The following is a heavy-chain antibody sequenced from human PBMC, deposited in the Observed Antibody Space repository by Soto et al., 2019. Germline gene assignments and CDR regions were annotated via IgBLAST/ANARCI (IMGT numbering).Heavy chain of an antibody. D-gene: IGHD6-19*01. V-gene: IGHV3-23*01. Sequence: EVQLLGSGGGLVQPGGSLRLSCAASGFTFSSYGMSWVRQAPGTGLEWVSAISAGEGSAYYTDSVKGRFTISRDNSRNTLYLQMNSLRAEDTATYYCARLVADTWFGDYWGQGTLVSLSS. CDR1: GFTFSSYG. CDR3: ARLVADTWFGDY. CDR2: ISAGEGSA. J-gene: IGHJ4*02.